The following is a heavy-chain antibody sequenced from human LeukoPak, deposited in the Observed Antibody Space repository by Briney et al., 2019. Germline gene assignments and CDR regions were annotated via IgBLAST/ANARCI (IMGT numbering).Heavy chain of an antibody. V-gene: IGHV3-23*01. CDR2: ISGSGGST. CDR3: AKRGLRVPAAILPFDY. J-gene: IGHJ4*02. D-gene: IGHD2-2*01. Sequence: GGSLRLSCAASGFTFSNYAMTWVRQAPGKGLEWVSVISGSGGSTYSADSVKGRFTISRDNSKNTLYLQMNSLRAEDTAVCYCAKRGLRVPAAILPFDYWGQGTLVTVSS. CDR1: GFTFSNYA.